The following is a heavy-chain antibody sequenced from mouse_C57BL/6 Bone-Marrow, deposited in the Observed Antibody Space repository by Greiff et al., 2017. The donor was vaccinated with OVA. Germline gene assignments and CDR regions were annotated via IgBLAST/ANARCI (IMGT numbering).Heavy chain of an antibody. CDR2: INPSTGGT. D-gene: IGHD2-12*01. V-gene: IGHV1-42*01. CDR3: SYSFSFAY. CDR1: GYSFTGYY. Sequence: EVKLQESGPELVKPGASVKISCKASGYSFTGYYMNWVKQSPEKSLEWIGEINPSTGGTTYNQKFKAKATLTVDKSSSTAYMQLKSLTSEDSAVYYCSYSFSFAYWGQGTLVTVSA. J-gene: IGHJ3*01.